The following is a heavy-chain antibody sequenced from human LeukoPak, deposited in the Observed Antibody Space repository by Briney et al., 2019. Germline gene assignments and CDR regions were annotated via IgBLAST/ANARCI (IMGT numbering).Heavy chain of an antibody. J-gene: IGHJ5*02. CDR3: ARRGYCSSTSCYEYWFDP. CDR1: GCSISSSSYY. D-gene: IGHD2-2*01. V-gene: IGHV4-39*01. Sequence: ASETLSLTCAVSGCSISSSSYYWGWLRQPPGKGLEWIGIIYYSGSTYYNPSLKSRLTISVDTSNNQFYLKLSSVTATDTAVYYCARRGYCSSTSCYEYWFDPWGQGTLVTVSS. CDR2: IYYSGST.